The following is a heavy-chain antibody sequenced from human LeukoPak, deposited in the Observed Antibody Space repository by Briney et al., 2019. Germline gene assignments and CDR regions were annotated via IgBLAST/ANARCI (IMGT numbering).Heavy chain of an antibody. Sequence: GGSLRLSCDASGFKFGDYWMGWVRLAPGKGLEWVATINNDAKEKYYVDSVKGRFTISRDNARNSLYLQMRSLRAEDTALYYCARDPQYGAIAYWGQGTLLTVSS. V-gene: IGHV3-7*01. CDR2: INNDAKEK. CDR3: ARDPQYGAIAY. D-gene: IGHD2-21*01. CDR1: GFKFGDYW. J-gene: IGHJ4*02.